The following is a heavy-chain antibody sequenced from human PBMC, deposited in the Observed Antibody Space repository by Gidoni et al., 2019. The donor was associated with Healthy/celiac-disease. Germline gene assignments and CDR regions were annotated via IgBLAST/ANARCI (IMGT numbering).Heavy chain of an antibody. CDR2: ISYDGSKK. CDR1: GFPFSSYA. CDR3: AREAGFGELLFGDYFDY. J-gene: IGHJ4*02. V-gene: IGHV3-30*04. D-gene: IGHD3-10*01. Sequence: QVQLVESGGGVVKPGRSLRLSCAASGFPFSSYARHWVRQAPGKGLDWVAVISYDGSKKYYADSVKGRFTISRDNSNNTLYLQMNSLRAEDTAVYYCAREAGFGELLFGDYFDYWGQGTLVTVSS.